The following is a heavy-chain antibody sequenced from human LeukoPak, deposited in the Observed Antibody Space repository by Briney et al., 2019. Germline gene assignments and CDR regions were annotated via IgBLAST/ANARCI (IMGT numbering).Heavy chain of an antibody. D-gene: IGHD1-14*01. CDR2: INSRSTYI. V-gene: IGHV3-21*01. CDR3: ARDETNGFDS. CDR1: GFTFSNYN. J-gene: IGHJ5*01. Sequence: GGSLRLSCGASGFTFSNYNMNWVRQAPGEGLEWVSSINSRSTYIFYADSVMGRFTISRDNAKNSLFLQMNSLRAEDTAVYYCARDETNGFDSWGQGTLVTVSS.